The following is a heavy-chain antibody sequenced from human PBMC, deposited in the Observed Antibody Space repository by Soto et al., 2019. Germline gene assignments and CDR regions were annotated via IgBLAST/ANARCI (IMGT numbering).Heavy chain of an antibody. CDR2: ITATNGNT. V-gene: IGHV3-23*01. CDR3: PKDEGTSSTVFDY. J-gene: IGHJ4*02. CDR1: GFTFKAYT. D-gene: IGHD6-6*01. Sequence: PGGSLRLSCVASGFTFKAYTMGWVRQAPGQGLEWVSSITATNGNTYYADSGRSRFTISRDNSRNSLFLQMNGLRPEDSALYYCPKDEGTSSTVFDYWGQGTLVTVSS.